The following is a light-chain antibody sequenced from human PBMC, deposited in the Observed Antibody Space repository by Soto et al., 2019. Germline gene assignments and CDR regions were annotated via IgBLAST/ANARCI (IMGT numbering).Light chain of an antibody. CDR2: GAS. J-gene: IGKJ1*01. Sequence: EIVLTQSPGTLSLSPGERATLSCRASQSVSSSYLAWYQQKPGQAPRLLIYGASSRATGIPDRFSGSGSGTDFTHTISRLEPEDFAVYYRQQYGSSLLTFGQGTKVDIK. CDR1: QSVSSSY. V-gene: IGKV3-20*01. CDR3: QQYGSSLLT.